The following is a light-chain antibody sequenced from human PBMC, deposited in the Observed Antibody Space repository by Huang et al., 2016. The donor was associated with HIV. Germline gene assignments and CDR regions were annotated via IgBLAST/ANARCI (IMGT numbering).Light chain of an antibody. CDR2: WAS. CDR1: QSIFFRYNNGNY. Sequence: DIVMTQSPDSLAVSLGERATINCKSSQSIFFRYNNGNYLAWYQQKLGQPPKLLIFWASTRGSGVPDRFSGSGSGSNFTLTISNLQAEDVAVYYCQQYYTTPYTFGQGTKLDIK. J-gene: IGKJ2*01. V-gene: IGKV4-1*01. CDR3: QQYYTTPYT.